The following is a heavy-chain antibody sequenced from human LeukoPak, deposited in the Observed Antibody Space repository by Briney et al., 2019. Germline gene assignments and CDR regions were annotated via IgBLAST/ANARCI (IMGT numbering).Heavy chain of an antibody. CDR3: ARDMKDSSGYLFDY. J-gene: IGHJ4*02. V-gene: IGHV1-2*02. D-gene: IGHD3-22*01. CDR2: INPNSGGT. CDR1: GYTFTSYY. Sequence: ASVKVSCKASGYTFTSYYMHWVRQAPRQGLEWMGWINPNSGGTNYAQKFQGRVTMTRDTSISTAYMELSRLRSDDTAVYYCARDMKDSSGYLFDYWGQGTLVTVSS.